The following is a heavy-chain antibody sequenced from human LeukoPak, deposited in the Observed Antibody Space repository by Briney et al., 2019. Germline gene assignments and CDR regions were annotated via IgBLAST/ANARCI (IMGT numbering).Heavy chain of an antibody. CDR3: AKERSCINDVRHGDFDY. D-gene: IGHD2-8*01. V-gene: IGHV3-23*01. J-gene: IGHJ4*02. CDR2: ISGGGGST. CDR1: GFIFSSYG. Sequence: GGSLRLSCAASGFIFSSYGMSWVRQAPGKGLEWVSTISGGGGSTYYADSVKGRFTISRDNSKNTVYLQMNSLRAEDTAVYYCAKERSCINDVRHGDFDYWGQGTLVTVSS.